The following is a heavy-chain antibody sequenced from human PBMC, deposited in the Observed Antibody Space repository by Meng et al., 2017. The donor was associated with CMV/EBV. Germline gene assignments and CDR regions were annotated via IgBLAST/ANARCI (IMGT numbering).Heavy chain of an antibody. V-gene: IGHV1-2*02. CDR3: ARRYNSGYDRGGDDY. Sequence: ASVKVSCKASGYTFTGYYMHWVRQAPGQGLEWMGWINPNSGGTNYAQKFQGRVTMTRDTSISTAYMELSRLRSDDTAVYYCARRYNSGYDRGGDDYWGQGTLVTVSS. CDR1: GYTFTGYY. D-gene: IGHD5-12*01. J-gene: IGHJ4*02. CDR2: INPNSGGT.